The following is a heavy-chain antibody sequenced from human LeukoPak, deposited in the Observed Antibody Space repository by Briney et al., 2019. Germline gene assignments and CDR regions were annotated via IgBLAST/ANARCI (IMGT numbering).Heavy chain of an antibody. Sequence: GGSLRLSCAASGFTFSSYAMSWVRQAPGKGLEWVSAISGSGGSTYYADSEKGRFTISRDNSKNTLYLQMNSLRAEDTAVYYCAKDRVRKMTLPPGVDGYWGQGTLVTVSS. D-gene: IGHD5-12*01. CDR1: GFTFSSYA. CDR3: AKDRVRKMTLPPGVDGY. CDR2: ISGSGGST. V-gene: IGHV3-23*01. J-gene: IGHJ4*02.